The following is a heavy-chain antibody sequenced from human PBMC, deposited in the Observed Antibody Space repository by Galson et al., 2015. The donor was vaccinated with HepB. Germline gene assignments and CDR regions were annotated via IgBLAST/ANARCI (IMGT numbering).Heavy chain of an antibody. CDR1: GFTFSSYA. CDR2: ISYDGSNK. V-gene: IGHV3-30*04. CDR3: ARRQQLVRDAFDI. D-gene: IGHD6-13*01. Sequence: SLRLSCAASGFTFSSYAMHWVRQAPGKGLEWVAVISYDGSNKYYADSVKGRFTISRDNSKNTLYLQMNSLRAEDTAVYYCARRQQLVRDAFDIWGQGTMVTVSS. J-gene: IGHJ3*02.